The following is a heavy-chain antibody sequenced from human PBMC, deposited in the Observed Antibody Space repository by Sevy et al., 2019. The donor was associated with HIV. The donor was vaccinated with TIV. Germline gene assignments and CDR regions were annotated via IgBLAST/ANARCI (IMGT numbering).Heavy chain of an antibody. Sequence: ASVKVSCKASGYTFTGYYMHWVRQAPGQGLEWMGWINPNSGGTNYAQKFQGWVTMTRDTSISTAYMELSRLRSDDTAGYYCARSKMGYCSSTSCYDGDAFDIWGQGTMVTVSS. V-gene: IGHV1-2*04. CDR1: GYTFTGYY. J-gene: IGHJ3*02. D-gene: IGHD2-2*01. CDR3: ARSKMGYCSSTSCYDGDAFDI. CDR2: INPNSGGT.